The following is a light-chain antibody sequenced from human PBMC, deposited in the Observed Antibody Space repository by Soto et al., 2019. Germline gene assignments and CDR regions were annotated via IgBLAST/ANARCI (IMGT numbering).Light chain of an antibody. CDR3: TSYAGGNNV. V-gene: IGLV2-8*01. J-gene: IGLJ1*01. CDR2: EVN. Sequence: QSALTQPPSASGSPGQSVTISCTGTSSDVGGYNYVSWYQQYPGKVPKLRVYEVNKRPSGVPDRFSGSKSGKTASLTGSGLKAEDEADYYCTSYAGGNNVFGTGTKVTGL. CDR1: SSDVGGYNY.